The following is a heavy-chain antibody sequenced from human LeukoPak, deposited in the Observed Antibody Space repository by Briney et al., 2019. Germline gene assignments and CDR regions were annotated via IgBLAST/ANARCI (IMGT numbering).Heavy chain of an antibody. CDR2: IKQDGSEK. CDR1: GFTFSSSW. Sequence: SGGSLRLSCAASGFTFSSSWMTWVRQAPGKGLEWLAKIKQDGSEKYYVDSVKGRFTISRDNAKNSLYLQTNSLRTDDTAVYYCAAGGYWGQGTLVTDSS. J-gene: IGHJ4*02. V-gene: IGHV3-7*01. CDR3: AAGGY. D-gene: IGHD1-1*01.